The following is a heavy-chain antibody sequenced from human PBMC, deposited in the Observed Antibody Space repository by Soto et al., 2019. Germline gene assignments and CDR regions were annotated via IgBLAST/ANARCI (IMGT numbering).Heavy chain of an antibody. D-gene: IGHD2-2*01. V-gene: IGHV1-2*04. CDR2: INPNSGGT. CDR3: ARGYCSSTSCYAGERDYYYYYYMDV. CDR1: GYTFTGYY. Sequence: ASVKVSCKASGYTFTGYYMHWVRQAPGQGLEWMGWINPNSGGTNYAQKFQGWVTMTRDTSISTAYMELSRLRSDDTAVYYCARGYCSSTSCYAGERDYYYYYYMDVWGKGTTVTVSS. J-gene: IGHJ6*03.